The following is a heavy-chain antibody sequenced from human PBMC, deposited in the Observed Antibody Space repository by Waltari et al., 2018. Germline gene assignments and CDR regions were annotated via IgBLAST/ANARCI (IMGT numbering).Heavy chain of an antibody. Sequence: QVQLQQWGAGLLKPSETLSLTCAVYGGSFSGYYWSWIRQPPGKGLEWIGEINHSGSTNYNPSLKSRVTISVDTSKNQFSLKLSSVTAADTAVYYCATIAGEVGSGGIDYWGQGTLVTVSS. J-gene: IGHJ4*02. D-gene: IGHD3-16*01. V-gene: IGHV4-34*01. CDR1: GGSFSGYY. CDR2: INHSGST. CDR3: ATIAGEVGSGGIDY.